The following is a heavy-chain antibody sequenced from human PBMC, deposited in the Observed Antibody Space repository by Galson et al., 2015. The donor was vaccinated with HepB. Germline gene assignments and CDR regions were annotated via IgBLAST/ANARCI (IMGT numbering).Heavy chain of an antibody. V-gene: IGHV1-69*02. J-gene: IGHJ4*02. CDR3: ARAGQQLVGDFDY. D-gene: IGHD6-13*01. Sequence: SCKASGGTFSSYTTSWVRQAPGQGLEWMGRIIPILGIANYAQKFQGRVTITAGKSTSTAYMELSSLRSEDTAVYYCARAGQQLVGDFDYWGQGTLVTVSS. CDR2: IIPILGIA. CDR1: GGTFSSYT.